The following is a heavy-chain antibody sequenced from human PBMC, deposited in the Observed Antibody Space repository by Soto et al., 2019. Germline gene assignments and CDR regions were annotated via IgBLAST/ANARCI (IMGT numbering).Heavy chain of an antibody. CDR3: ARGDKNYYYYYMDV. J-gene: IGHJ6*03. CDR1: GFTFSSYS. CDR2: ISSSSSTI. Sequence: PGGSLRLSCAASGFTFSSYSMNWVRQAPGKGLEWVSYISSSSSTIYYADSVKGRFTISRDNAKNSLYLQMNSLRAEDTAVYYRARGDKNYYYYYMDVWGKGTTVTVSS. V-gene: IGHV3-48*01.